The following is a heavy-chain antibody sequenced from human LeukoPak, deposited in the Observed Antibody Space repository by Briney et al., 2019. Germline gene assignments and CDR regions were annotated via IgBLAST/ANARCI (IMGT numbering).Heavy chain of an antibody. CDR1: GGSISSYY. V-gene: IGHV4-59*01. CDR3: ARDTVLNAFDI. J-gene: IGHJ3*02. Sequence: SETLSLTCTVSGGSISSYYWSWIRQPPGKGLEWIGYIYYSGSTNYNPSLKSRVTISVDTSKNQFSLKLSSVTAADMAVYYCARDTVLNAFDIWGQGTMVTVS. CDR2: IYYSGST. D-gene: IGHD2-15*01.